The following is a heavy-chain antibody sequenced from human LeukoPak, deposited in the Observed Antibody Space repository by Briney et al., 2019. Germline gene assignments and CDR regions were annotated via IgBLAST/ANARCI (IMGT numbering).Heavy chain of an antibody. Sequence: PSGTLSLTCAVSGRSISSNHWWSWVRQSPDKGLEWIGEIDNSGKTNYNPSLKSRVTISVDTSKNQFSLKLSSVTAADTAVYYCARDGRLGTAYYYYYYMDVWGKGTTVTVSS. J-gene: IGHJ6*03. V-gene: IGHV4-4*02. CDR3: ARDGRLGTAYYYYYYMDV. D-gene: IGHD1-7*01. CDR2: IDNSGKT. CDR1: GRSISSNHW.